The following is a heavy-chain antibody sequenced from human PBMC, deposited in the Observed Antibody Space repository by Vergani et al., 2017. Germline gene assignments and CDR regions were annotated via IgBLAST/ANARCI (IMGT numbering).Heavy chain of an antibody. J-gene: IGHJ4*02. Sequence: EVQLVESGGGLVKPGGSLRLSCAASGFTFSSYSMNWVRQAPGKGLEWVSSISSSSSYIYYADSVKGRFTISRDNAKNSLYLQMNSLRAEDTAVYYCAXVGLSYCSSTSCYVMDYWGQGTLVTVSS. CDR2: ISSSSSYI. D-gene: IGHD2-2*01. CDR1: GFTFSSYS. CDR3: AXVGLSYCSSTSCYVMDY. V-gene: IGHV3-21*01.